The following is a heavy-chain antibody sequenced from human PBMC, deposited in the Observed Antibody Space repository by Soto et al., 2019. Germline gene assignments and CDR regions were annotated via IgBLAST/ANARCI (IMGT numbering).Heavy chain of an antibody. J-gene: IGHJ5*02. Sequence: QLQLQESGSGLVKPSQTLSLTCAVSGGSISSGGYSWSWIRQPPGKGLEWIGYIYHSGSAYYNPSLKRRVTIXAXRXXNQFSLKLSSVTAADTAVYYCARDYSSIPPLGFDPWGQGTLVTVSS. CDR1: GGSISSGGYS. CDR3: ARDYSSIPPLGFDP. CDR2: IYHSGSA. V-gene: IGHV4-30-2*01. D-gene: IGHD6-13*01.